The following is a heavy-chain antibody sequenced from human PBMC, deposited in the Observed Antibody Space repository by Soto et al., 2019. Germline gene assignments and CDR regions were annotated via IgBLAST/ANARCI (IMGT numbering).Heavy chain of an antibody. CDR1: GFTFDDYA. Sequence: GGSLRLSCAASGFTFDDYAMHWVRQAPGKGLEWVSLISWDGGSTYYADSVKGRFTISRDNSKNSLYLQMNSLRAEDTALYYCAKEYYGSGIYFDYWGQGTLVTVSS. D-gene: IGHD3-10*01. V-gene: IGHV3-43D*03. CDR2: ISWDGGST. J-gene: IGHJ4*02. CDR3: AKEYYGSGIYFDY.